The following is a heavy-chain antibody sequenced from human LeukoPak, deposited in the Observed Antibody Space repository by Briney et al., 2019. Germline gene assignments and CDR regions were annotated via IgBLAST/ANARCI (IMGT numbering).Heavy chain of an antibody. CDR1: GYTFTSYD. J-gene: IGHJ2*01. D-gene: IGHD2-2*01. CDR3: ARSGDSCSSTSCYSDL. Sequence: GASVKVSCKASGYTFTSYDINWVRQATGQGLEWMGWINPNSGNTGYAQKFQGRVTMTRNTSISTAYMELSSLRSEDTAVYYCARSGDSCSSTSCYSDLWGRGTLVTVSS. V-gene: IGHV1-8*01. CDR2: INPNSGNT.